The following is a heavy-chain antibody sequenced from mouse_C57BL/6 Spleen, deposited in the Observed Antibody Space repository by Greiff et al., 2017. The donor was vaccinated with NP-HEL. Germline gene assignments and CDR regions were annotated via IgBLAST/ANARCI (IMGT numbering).Heavy chain of an antibody. CDR3: ARDVGRGWYFDV. V-gene: IGHV3-6*01. D-gene: IGHD4-1*01. CDR1: GYSITSGYY. J-gene: IGHJ1*03. Sequence: EVKLQESGPGLVKPSQSLSLTCSVTGYSITSGYYWNWIRQFPGNKLEWMGYISYDGSNNYNPSLKNRISITRDTSKNQFFLKLNSVTTEDTATYYCARDVGRGWYFDVWGTGTTVTVSS. CDR2: ISYDGSN.